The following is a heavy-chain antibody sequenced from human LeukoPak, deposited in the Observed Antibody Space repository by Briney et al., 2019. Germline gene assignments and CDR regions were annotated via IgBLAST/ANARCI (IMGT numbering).Heavy chain of an antibody. CDR2: IIPIFGTA. J-gene: IGHJ4*02. CDR1: GGTFSSYA. V-gene: IGHV1-69*05. D-gene: IGHD6-6*01. CDR3: ASDSGRGSSSRGYYFDY. Sequence: ASVKVSCKAYGGTFSSYAISWVRQAPGQGLEWMGGIIPIFGTANYAQKFQGRVTVTTDESTSTAYMELSSLRSEDTAVYYCASDSGRGSSSRGYYFDYWGQGTLVTVSS.